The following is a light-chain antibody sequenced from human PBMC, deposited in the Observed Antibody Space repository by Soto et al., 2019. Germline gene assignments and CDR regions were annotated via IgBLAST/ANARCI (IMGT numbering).Light chain of an antibody. CDR2: DVS. Sequence: QSALTQPASVSGSPGQSITISCTGTSSDVGGYNYVSWYQQHPGKAPKLMIYDVSNRPSGVSNRFSGSKSGNTASQTISGLQAEDEADYYCSSYTSSNTLVVFGGGTKLTVL. CDR1: SSDVGGYNY. V-gene: IGLV2-14*01. CDR3: SSYTSSNTLVV. J-gene: IGLJ2*01.